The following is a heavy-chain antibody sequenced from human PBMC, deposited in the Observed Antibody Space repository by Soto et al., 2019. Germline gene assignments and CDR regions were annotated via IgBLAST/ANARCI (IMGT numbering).Heavy chain of an antibody. CDR3: ARDCVTVCGVVIGPDV. Sequence: ASVKVSCKASGYTFTSYYMHWVRQAPGQGLEWMGIINPSGGSTSYAQKFQGRVTMTRDTSTSTAYMELSSLRSEDTAVYYCARDCVTVCGVVIGPDVWGQGTTVTVSS. V-gene: IGHV1-46*01. CDR1: GYTFTSYY. J-gene: IGHJ6*02. D-gene: IGHD3-3*01. CDR2: INPSGGST.